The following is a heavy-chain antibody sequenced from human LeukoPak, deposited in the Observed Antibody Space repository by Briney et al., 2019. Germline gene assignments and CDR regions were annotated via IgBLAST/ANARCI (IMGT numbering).Heavy chain of an antibody. CDR1: GFTFRSYW. V-gene: IGHV3-7*01. J-gene: IGHJ4*02. D-gene: IGHD3-3*01. CDR2: INQDGSEK. CDR3: AREGGPYYDFWSGYY. Sequence: TGGSLRLSCAASGFTFRSYWMSWVRQAPGKGLEWVANINQDGSEKNYVDSVKGRFTISRDNAENTFLQMNSLRAEDTAVYYCAREGGPYYDFWSGYYWGQGTLVTVSS.